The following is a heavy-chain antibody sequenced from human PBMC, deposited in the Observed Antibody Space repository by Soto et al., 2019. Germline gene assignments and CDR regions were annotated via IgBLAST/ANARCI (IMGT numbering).Heavy chain of an antibody. CDR3: AKWPGYSSSSYCFDF. D-gene: IGHD6-13*01. CDR1: GFTFSNYA. CDR2: IGAGGGRT. Sequence: GGSLRLSCAASGFTFSNYAMSWVRQAPGKGLEWVSTIGAGGGRTYYADSVKGRFAFSRDNSKNTLFLQMNGLRAKDTAVYYCAKWPGYSSSSYCFDFWGQGTLVTVSS. J-gene: IGHJ4*02. V-gene: IGHV3-23*01.